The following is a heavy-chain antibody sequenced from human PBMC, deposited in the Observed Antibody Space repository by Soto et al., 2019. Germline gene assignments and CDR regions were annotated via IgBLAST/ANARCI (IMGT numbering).Heavy chain of an antibody. CDR1: GVTFSSYA. CDR2: ISGSGGST. V-gene: IGHV3-23*01. Sequence: PGGSLRLACAASGVTFSSYAMSWFRQAPGKGLEWVSAISGSGGSTYYADSVKGRFTISRDNSKNTLYLQMNSLRAEDTAVYYCAKGYTADKRRGAYFYYWGHGTLVTVSS. D-gene: IGHD1-20*01. J-gene: IGHJ4*01. CDR3: AKGYTADKRRGAYFYY.